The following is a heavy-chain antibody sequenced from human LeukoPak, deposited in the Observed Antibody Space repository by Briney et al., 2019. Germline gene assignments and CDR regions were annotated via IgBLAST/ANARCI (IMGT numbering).Heavy chain of an antibody. CDR1: GFTFTTYA. J-gene: IGHJ4*02. V-gene: IGHV3-23*01. CDR3: ARDLGGPAHYYFDY. Sequence: GGSLRLSCAASGFTFTTYAMSWVRQAPGKGLEWVSGLSDSGGSTYYADSVKGRVTISRDNSKNTLYLQMNSLRLEDTAVYYCARDLGGPAHYYFDYWGQGTLVAVSS. D-gene: IGHD2-2*01. CDR2: LSDSGGST.